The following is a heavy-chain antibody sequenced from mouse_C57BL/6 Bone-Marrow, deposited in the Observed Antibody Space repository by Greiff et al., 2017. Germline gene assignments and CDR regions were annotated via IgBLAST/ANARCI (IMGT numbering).Heavy chain of an antibody. CDR1: GFTFSDYG. CDR2: ISSGSSTI. J-gene: IGHJ2*01. CDR3: ARPYYYGSLDY. V-gene: IGHV5-17*01. D-gene: IGHD1-1*01. Sequence: DVKLVESGGGLVKPGGSLKLSCAASGFTFSDYGMHWVRQAPEKGLEWVAYISSGSSTIYYAETVKGRFTISRDNAKNTLFLQMTSLRSEDTAMYYCARPYYYGSLDYWGQGTTLTVSS.